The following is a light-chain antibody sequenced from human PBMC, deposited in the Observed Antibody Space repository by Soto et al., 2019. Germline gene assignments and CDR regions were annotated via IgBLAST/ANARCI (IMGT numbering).Light chain of an antibody. J-gene: IGKJ3*01. CDR2: AAS. CDR3: QQNHSTPRT. Sequence: DIQMTQSPSSLSASVGDRVTITCRASQSISSYLNWYQQKPGKAPKLLIYAASSLQSGVPSRFSGSGSGTDFTLTISSLQPEDSATYYCQQNHSTPRTFGPGTKVDIK. CDR1: QSISSY. V-gene: IGKV1-39*01.